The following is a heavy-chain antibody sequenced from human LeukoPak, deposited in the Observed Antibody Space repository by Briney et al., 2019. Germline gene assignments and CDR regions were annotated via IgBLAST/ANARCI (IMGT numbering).Heavy chain of an antibody. CDR2: IYPGDSDT. Sequence: GESLKISCKGSGYSFTSYWIGWVRQMPGKGLEWMGIIYPGDSDTTYSPSFQGQVTISADKSISTAYLQWSSLKASDTAMYYCARRDGNCSSTSCYADYYYGMDVWGQGTTVTVYS. D-gene: IGHD2-2*01. CDR1: GYSFTSYW. J-gene: IGHJ6*02. CDR3: ARRDGNCSSTSCYADYYYGMDV. V-gene: IGHV5-51*01.